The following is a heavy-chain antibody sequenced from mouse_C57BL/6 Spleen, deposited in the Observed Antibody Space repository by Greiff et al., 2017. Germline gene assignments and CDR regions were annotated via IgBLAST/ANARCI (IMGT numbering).Heavy chain of an antibody. CDR1: GYTFTSYG. V-gene: IGHV1-81*01. CDR2: IYPRSGNT. J-gene: IGHJ3*01. D-gene: IGHD2-13*01. CDR3: ARADGDQAWCAY. Sequence: VQLQQSGAELARPGASVKLSCKASGYTFTSYGISWVKQRTGQGLEWIGEIYPRSGNTYYNEKFKGKATLTADKSSSTACMELRSLTSEDSAVYFCARADGDQAWCAYRGQETLVTVSA.